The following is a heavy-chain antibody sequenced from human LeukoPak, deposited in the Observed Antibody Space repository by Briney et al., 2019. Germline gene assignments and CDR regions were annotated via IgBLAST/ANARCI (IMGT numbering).Heavy chain of an antibody. D-gene: IGHD3/OR15-3a*01. V-gene: IGHV4-39*01. J-gene: IGHJ4*02. CDR3: ARQTGSGLFILP. Sequence: PSETLSLTCTVSGGSISSSSYFWGWIRQPPGKGLEWIGSIYYSGSTYYNPSLKSRVTISVDTSKNQFSLKLSSVTAADTAVYYCARQTGSGLFILPGGQGTLVTVSS. CDR1: GGSISSSSYF. CDR2: IYYSGST.